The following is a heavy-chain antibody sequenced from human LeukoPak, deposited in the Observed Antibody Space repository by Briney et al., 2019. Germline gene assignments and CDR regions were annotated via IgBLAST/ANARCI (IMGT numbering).Heavy chain of an antibody. CDR1: GFTFSSYA. CDR2: ISYDRSNK. CDR3: ARDTPLMRWSHYYGMDV. D-gene: IGHD4-23*01. Sequence: GGSLRLSCAASGFTFSSYAMHWVRQAPGKGLEWVAVISYDRSNKYYADSVKGRFTISRDNSKNTLYLKMNSLRAEDTAVYYCARDTPLMRWSHYYGMDVWGQGTTVTVSS. V-gene: IGHV3-30*04. J-gene: IGHJ6*02.